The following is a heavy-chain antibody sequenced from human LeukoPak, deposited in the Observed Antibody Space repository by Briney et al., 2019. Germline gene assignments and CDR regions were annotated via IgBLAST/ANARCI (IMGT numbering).Heavy chain of an antibody. CDR3: ARGQAALGGIVVVPAAYVGGLDY. D-gene: IGHD2-2*01. CDR2: ISSSSSYI. Sequence: GGSLRLSCAASGFTFSSYSMNWVRQAPGKGLEWVSSISSSSSYIYYADSVKGRFTISRDNAKNSLYLQMNSLRAEDTAVYYCARGQAALGGIVVVPAAYVGGLDYWGQGTLVTVSS. J-gene: IGHJ4*02. V-gene: IGHV3-21*01. CDR1: GFTFSSYS.